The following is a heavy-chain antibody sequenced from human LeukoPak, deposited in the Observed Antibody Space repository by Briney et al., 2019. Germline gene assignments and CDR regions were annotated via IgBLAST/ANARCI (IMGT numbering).Heavy chain of an antibody. D-gene: IGHD1-1*01. J-gene: IGHJ4*02. CDR3: ARHTSMAHFDY. V-gene: IGHV4-59*08. Sequence: KSSETLSLTCNVSGDSISSYYWSWIRQPPGKGLEWIGYIYYSGSTNYNPSPKSRVTISVDTSKNQFSLRLSSVTAADTAVYYCARHTSMAHFDYWGQGTLVTVSS. CDR2: IYYSGST. CDR1: GDSISSYY.